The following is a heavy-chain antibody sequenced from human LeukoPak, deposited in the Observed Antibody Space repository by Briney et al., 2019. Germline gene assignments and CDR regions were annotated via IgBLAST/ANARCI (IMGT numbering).Heavy chain of an antibody. J-gene: IGHJ5*02. Sequence: SETLSLTCTVSGGTVSGVSYYWSWIRQPPGKGLEWIGYIYYSGTTKYNPSLNSRVTISIDTSNNQFSLKLSSVTAADPAVYYCARGTPLYSSDWYVNWFDPWGQGTLVTVSS. D-gene: IGHD6-19*01. V-gene: IGHV4-61*01. CDR3: ARGTPLYSSDWYVNWFDP. CDR1: GGTVSGVSYY. CDR2: IYYSGTT.